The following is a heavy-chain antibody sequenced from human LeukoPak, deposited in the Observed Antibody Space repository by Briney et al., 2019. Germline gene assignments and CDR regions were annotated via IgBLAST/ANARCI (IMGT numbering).Heavy chain of an antibody. CDR2: ISGGGGNT. CDR3: TTVREYSSGWYSGSDNWFDP. Sequence: GGSLRLSCAASGFTFSSYAMSWVRQAPGKGLKWVSTISGGGGNTNYADSVKGRFTISRDNSKNTLYLQMNSLKTEDTAVYYCTTVREYSSGWYSGSDNWFDPWGQGTLVTVSS. D-gene: IGHD6-19*01. CDR1: GFTFSSYA. J-gene: IGHJ5*02. V-gene: IGHV3-23*01.